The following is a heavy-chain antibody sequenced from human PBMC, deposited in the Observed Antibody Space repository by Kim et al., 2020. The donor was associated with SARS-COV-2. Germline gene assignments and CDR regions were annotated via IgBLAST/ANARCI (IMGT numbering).Heavy chain of an antibody. Sequence: GGSLRLSCAASGFTFSAYSMNWLRQAPGKGLEWVSYISSSSYPIHYADSVKGRFTISRDNGKNSLFLQMNSLRDEDTAVYYCARDLGYCSGGRCFPLDYWGQGTLVTVSS. CDR3: ARDLGYCSGGRCFPLDY. D-gene: IGHD2-15*01. CDR1: GFTFSAYS. V-gene: IGHV3-48*02. CDR2: ISSSSYPI. J-gene: IGHJ4*02.